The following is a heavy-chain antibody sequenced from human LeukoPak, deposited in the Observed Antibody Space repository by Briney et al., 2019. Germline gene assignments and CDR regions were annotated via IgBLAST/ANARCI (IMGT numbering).Heavy chain of an antibody. CDR3: VRDRPVANTNFDY. Sequence: PGGSLRLSCTASGFIFSSYWMSWVRQAPGKGLEWVANIKVDGSQKYYVDSVRGRFTISRDNAKNSVYLQMNSLSAEDTAVYYRVRDRPVANTNFDYWGQGTLVTVSS. D-gene: IGHD5-12*01. CDR1: GFIFSSYW. V-gene: IGHV3-7*01. J-gene: IGHJ4*02. CDR2: IKVDGSQK.